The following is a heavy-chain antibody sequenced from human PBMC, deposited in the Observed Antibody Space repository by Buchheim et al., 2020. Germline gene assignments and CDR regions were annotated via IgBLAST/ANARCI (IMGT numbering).Heavy chain of an antibody. Sequence: QVQLQESGPGRVKPSETLSLTCTVSGGSISSDYWSWIRQSPGKGLEWIGCIFYSGNTHYNPSLKSRVTISSAKSKNQFSLKLNSVTAADTAVYYCARGSGNSWHLLHWGQGTL. CDR3: ARGSGNSWHLLH. CDR2: IFYSGNT. J-gene: IGHJ1*01. CDR1: GGSISSDY. D-gene: IGHD6-13*01. V-gene: IGHV4-59*01.